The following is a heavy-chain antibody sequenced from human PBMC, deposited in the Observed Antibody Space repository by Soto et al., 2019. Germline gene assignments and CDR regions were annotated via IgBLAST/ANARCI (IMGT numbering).Heavy chain of an antibody. V-gene: IGHV1-18*01. CDR3: ARDISDYVWGSYRFNWFDP. CDR2: ISAYNGNT. D-gene: IGHD3-16*02. CDR1: GYTFTSYG. Sequence: ASVKVSFKASGYTFTSYGISCVRQAPGQGREWMGWISAYNGNTNYAQKLQGRVTMTTDTSTSTAYMELRSLRSDDTAVYYCARDISDYVWGSYRFNWFDPWGQGTLVTAPQ. J-gene: IGHJ5*02.